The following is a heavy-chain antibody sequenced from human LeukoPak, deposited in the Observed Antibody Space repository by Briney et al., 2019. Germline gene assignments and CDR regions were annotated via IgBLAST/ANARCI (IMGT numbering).Heavy chain of an antibody. D-gene: IGHD2-2*03. V-gene: IGHV3-30*02. CDR3: ARGDGYCSSASCSGN. CDR1: GFTLNTYG. J-gene: IGHJ4*02. CDR2: IRFDGSNK. Sequence: GGSLRLSCAASGFTLNTYGMHWVRQAPGKGLEWVAFIRFDGSNKYYADSVKGRFTISRDHYKNTLYLQMKSLRPEDTAVYYCARGDGYCSSASCSGNWGQGTLVTVSS.